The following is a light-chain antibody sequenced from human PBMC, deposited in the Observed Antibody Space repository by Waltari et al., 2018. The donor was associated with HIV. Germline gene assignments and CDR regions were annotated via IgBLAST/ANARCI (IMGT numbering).Light chain of an antibody. CDR1: KLGDQY. CDR3: QAWDTSVWV. Sequence: SYELTQSPSLSVSPGQPASITCSGDKLGDQYACWYQQKPGQSPVLVIYEDTKWPSGIPERFSGSSSGNTATLTIRGTQAVDAADYYCQAWDTSVWVFGGGTKLTVL. CDR2: EDT. J-gene: IGLJ3*02. V-gene: IGLV3-1*01.